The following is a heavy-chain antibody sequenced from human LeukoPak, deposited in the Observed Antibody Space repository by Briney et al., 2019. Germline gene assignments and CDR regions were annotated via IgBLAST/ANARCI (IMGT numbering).Heavy chain of an antibody. Sequence: SQTLSLTCTVSGGSISSGSYYWSWIRQPAGKGLEWIGRIYTSGSTNYNPSLKSRVTISVDTSKNQFSLKLSSVTAADTAVYYCASPDLVGGDAFDIWGQGTMDTVSS. CDR2: IYTSGST. V-gene: IGHV4-61*02. CDR3: ASPDLVGGDAFDI. D-gene: IGHD2-8*02. J-gene: IGHJ3*02. CDR1: GGSISSGSYY.